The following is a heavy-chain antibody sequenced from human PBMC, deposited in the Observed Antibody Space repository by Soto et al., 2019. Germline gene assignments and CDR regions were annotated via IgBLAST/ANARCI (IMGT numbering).Heavy chain of an antibody. J-gene: IGHJ3*02. V-gene: IGHV1-18*01. CDR2: ISAYNGNT. D-gene: IGHD1-26*01. CDR1: GYTFTSYG. Sequence: ASVEVSCKASGYTFTSYGISCVRQAPGQVLEWMGWISAYNGNTNDAQKLQGRVTMTTDTSTSTAYMELRSLRSDDTAVYYCARPMGIVVITPGGDAFDIWGQGTMVTVSS. CDR3: ARPMGIVVITPGGDAFDI.